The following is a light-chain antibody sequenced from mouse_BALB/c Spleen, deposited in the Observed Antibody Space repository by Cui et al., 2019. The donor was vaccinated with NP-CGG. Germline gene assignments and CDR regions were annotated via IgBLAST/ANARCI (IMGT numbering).Light chain of an antibody. J-gene: IGLJ1*01. CDR1: TGAVTTSNY. CDR2: GTN. CDR3: ALWYSNHWV. V-gene: IGLV1*01. Sequence: QAVVTQESVLTTSPGETVTLTCRSSTGAVTTSNYANWVQEKPDHLFTGLIGGTNNRVPGVPSRFSGSLIGDKAALTITGAQTEDEAIYFCALWYSNHWVFGGGTKVTVL.